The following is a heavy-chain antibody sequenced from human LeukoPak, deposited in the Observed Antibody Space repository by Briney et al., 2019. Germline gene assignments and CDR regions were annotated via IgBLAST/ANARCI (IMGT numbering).Heavy chain of an antibody. CDR2: IYISGNT. CDR3: ARETHTPRRAGYNSDY. V-gene: IGHV4-4*07. J-gene: IGHJ1*01. D-gene: IGHD5-24*01. Sequence: SETLSLTCTVSGGSISSYYWSWIRQPAGKGLEWIGNIYISGNTNYNPSLKSRVTLSVDTSKNQFSLKLSSVTAADTAVYYCARETHTPRRAGYNSDYCGQGTLVTVSS. CDR1: GGSISSYY.